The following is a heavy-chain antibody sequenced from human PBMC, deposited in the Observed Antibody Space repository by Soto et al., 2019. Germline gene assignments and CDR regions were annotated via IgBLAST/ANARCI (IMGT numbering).Heavy chain of an antibody. V-gene: IGHV3-11*01. J-gene: IGHJ6*03. Sequence: PGGSLRLSCAASGFTFSDYYMSWIRQAPGKGLEWVSYISSSGSTIYYADSVKGRFTISRDNAKNSLYLQMNSLRAEDTAVYYCARVYSSAINDYMDVWGKGTTVTVSS. CDR1: GFTFSDYY. D-gene: IGHD6-19*01. CDR2: ISSSGSTI. CDR3: ARVYSSAINDYMDV.